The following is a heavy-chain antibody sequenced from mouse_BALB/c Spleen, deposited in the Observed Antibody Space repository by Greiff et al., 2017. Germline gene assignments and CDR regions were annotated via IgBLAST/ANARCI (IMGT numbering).Heavy chain of an antibody. CDR2: IYPGDGDT. J-gene: IGHJ2*01. CDR1: GYTFTSYW. Sequence: VQLVESGAELARPGASVKLSCKASGYTFTSYWMQWVKQRPGQGLEWIGAIYPGDGDTRYTQKFKGKATLTADKSSSTAYMQLSSLASEDSAVYYCARGITTVVEFDYWGQGTTLTVSS. D-gene: IGHD1-1*01. V-gene: IGHV1-87*01. CDR3: ARGITTVVEFDY.